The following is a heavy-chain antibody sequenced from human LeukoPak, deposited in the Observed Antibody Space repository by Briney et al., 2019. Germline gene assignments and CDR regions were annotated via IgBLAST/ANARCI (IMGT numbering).Heavy chain of an antibody. J-gene: IGHJ4*02. CDR2: LYYSGST. V-gene: IGHV4-59*08. D-gene: IGHD3-9*01. Sequence: PSETLSLTCTVSGGSISGYFWSWIRQPPGKGLELIGYLYYSGSTNYNPSLKSRVTVSVDTSKDQFSLRLSSVTAADTAVYYCARPLTGYSYFDYWGQGTLVTVSS. CDR3: ARPLTGYSYFDY. CDR1: GGSISGYF.